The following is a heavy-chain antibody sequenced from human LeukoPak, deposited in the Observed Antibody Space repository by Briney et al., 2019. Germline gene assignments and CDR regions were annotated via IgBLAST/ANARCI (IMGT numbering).Heavy chain of an antibody. V-gene: IGHV3-23*01. CDR1: GFTFSSYA. Sequence: GGSLRLSCAASGFTFSSYAMSWVRQAPGKGLEWVSAISGSGGSTYYADSVKGRFTISRDNSKNTLYLQMNSLRAEDTAVYYCAKDWTGYYGSGSYSPPVNYFDYWGQGTLVTVSS. CDR2: ISGSGGST. CDR3: AKDWTGYYGSGSYSPPVNYFDY. D-gene: IGHD3-10*01. J-gene: IGHJ4*02.